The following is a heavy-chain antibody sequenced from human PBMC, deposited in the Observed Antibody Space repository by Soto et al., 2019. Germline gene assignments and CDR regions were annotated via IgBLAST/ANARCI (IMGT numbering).Heavy chain of an antibody. V-gene: IGHV3-66*01. J-gene: IGHJ3*02. Sequence: PGGSLRLSCAASGFTVSSNYMSWVRQAPGKGLEWVSVIYSGGSTYYADSVKGRFTISRDNSKNTLYLQMNSLRAEDTAVYYCARDTGGYSGYDLPSAFDIWGQGTMVTVSS. CDR1: GFTVSSNY. D-gene: IGHD5-12*01. CDR3: ARDTGGYSGYDLPSAFDI. CDR2: IYSGGST.